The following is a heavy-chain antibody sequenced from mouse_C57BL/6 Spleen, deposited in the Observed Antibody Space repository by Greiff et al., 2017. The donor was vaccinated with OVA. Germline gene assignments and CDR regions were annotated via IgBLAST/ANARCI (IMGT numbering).Heavy chain of an antibody. Sequence: EVNLVESEGGLVQPGSSMKLSCTASGFTFSDYYMAWVRQVPEKGLEWVANINYDGSSTYYLDSLKSRFIISRDNAKNILYLQMSSLKSEDTATYYCARTAQAPLDYWGQGTTLTVSS. J-gene: IGHJ2*01. D-gene: IGHD3-2*02. V-gene: IGHV5-16*01. CDR1: GFTFSDYY. CDR2: INYDGSST. CDR3: ARTAQAPLDY.